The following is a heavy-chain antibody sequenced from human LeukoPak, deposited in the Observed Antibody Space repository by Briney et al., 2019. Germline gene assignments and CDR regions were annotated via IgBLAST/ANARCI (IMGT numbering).Heavy chain of an antibody. Sequence: SETLSLTCAVSGYSVNNGYYWVWIRQPPGKGLEWIGSLYHSDSVYYNTALQSRVSMSVDTSKTQFSLKLSFVTAADTAVYYCARQHDSYFYYYVDVWGSGATVTVSS. CDR1: GYSVNNGYY. J-gene: IGHJ6*03. CDR3: ARQHDSYFYYYVDV. V-gene: IGHV4-38-2*01. CDR2: LYHSDSV.